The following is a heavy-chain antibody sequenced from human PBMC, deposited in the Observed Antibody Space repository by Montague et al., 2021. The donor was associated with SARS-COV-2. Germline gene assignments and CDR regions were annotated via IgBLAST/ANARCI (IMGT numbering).Heavy chain of an antibody. CDR3: ASLVRGQVYYFDF. CDR2: ISYSGST. CDR1: GGSISSCFYY. D-gene: IGHD3-10*01. J-gene: IGHJ4*02. Sequence: SETLSLTCTVSGGSISSCFYYWGWIRRPPGKGLEWIGIISYSGSTHYNPSLRSRVTLSVDTSKNQLSLRLSSVTAADTAVYYCASLVRGQVYYFDFWGQGTLVTVSS. V-gene: IGHV4-39*01.